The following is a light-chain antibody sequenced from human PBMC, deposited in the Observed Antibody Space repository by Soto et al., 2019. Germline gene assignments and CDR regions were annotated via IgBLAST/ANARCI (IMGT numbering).Light chain of an antibody. Sequence: QSVLTQPPYAYGAPGQSVTISCTGTSSDVGAYNYVSWYQQLPGKAPKLIIYEVSKRPSGVPDRFSGSKSGNTASLTVSGLQAEDEADYYCTSYAGTYSFFYVFGTGTKVTVL. CDR2: EVS. V-gene: IGLV2-8*01. CDR1: SSDVGAYNY. J-gene: IGLJ1*01. CDR3: TSYAGTYSFFYV.